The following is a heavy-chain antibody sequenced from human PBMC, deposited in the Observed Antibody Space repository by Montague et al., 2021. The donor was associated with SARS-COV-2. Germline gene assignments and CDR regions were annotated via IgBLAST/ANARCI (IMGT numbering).Heavy chain of an antibody. Sequence: SETLSLTCTVSGGSISRYSWTWIRQPPGKGLELIGYIYNGGSTNYNPSLTRRVTISVDTSKNQFSLKLSSVAAADTAVYYCARVGRGSSWYEVAFDIWGQGTMVTVSS. CDR2: IYNGGST. V-gene: IGHV4-59*01. J-gene: IGHJ3*02. D-gene: IGHD6-13*01. CDR3: ARVGRGSSWYEVAFDI. CDR1: GGSISRYS.